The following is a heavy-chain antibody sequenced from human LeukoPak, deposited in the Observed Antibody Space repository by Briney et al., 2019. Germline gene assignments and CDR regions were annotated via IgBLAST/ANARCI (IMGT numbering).Heavy chain of an antibody. CDR3: ARGLDTVRFPREDV. CDR2: INHSGST. D-gene: IGHD3-3*01. Sequence: PSETLSLTCAVYGGSFSGYYWSWIRQPPGKGLEWIGEINHSGSTNYNPSLKSRVTISVDTSKIQFSLKLSSVTAADTAVYYCARGLDTVRFPREDVWGQGTTVTVSS. CDR1: GGSFSGYY. V-gene: IGHV4-34*01. J-gene: IGHJ6*02.